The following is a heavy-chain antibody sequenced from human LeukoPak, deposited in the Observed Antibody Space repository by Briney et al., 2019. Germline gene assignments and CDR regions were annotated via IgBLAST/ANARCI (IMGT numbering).Heavy chain of an antibody. CDR2: IYPGDSDT. V-gene: IGHV5-51*01. CDR1: GYNFTTYW. D-gene: IGHD3-10*01. CDR3: ARRMTRGVITSPFDS. J-gene: IGHJ4*02. Sequence: HGESLKISCKGSGYNFTTYWIGCVRQMPGKGLELMGLIYPGDSDTTYSPSFQGQVTISADKSISTAYLQWSSLKASDTAMYYCARRMTRGVITSPFDSWGQGTLVSVSS.